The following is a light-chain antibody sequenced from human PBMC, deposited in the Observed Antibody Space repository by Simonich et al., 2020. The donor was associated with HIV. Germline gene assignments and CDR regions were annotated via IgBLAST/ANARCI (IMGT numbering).Light chain of an antibody. V-gene: IGKV3-20*01. Sequence: EIVLTQSPATLSLSPGERATLSCRASQSVSSFLAGYHPKPGQAPRLLIYDASNRATGSPDRFSGSGSGTDFTLTISRLEPEDFAVYYCQQYGSSPVTFGGGTKVEIK. J-gene: IGKJ4*01. CDR1: QSVSSF. CDR3: QQYGSSPVT. CDR2: DAS.